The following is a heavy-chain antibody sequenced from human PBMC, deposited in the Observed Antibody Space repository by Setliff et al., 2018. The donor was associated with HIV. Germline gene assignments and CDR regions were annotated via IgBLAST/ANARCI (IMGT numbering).Heavy chain of an antibody. Sequence: GGSLRLSCAASGFTFSSYGMHWVRQAPGKGLEWVAFIRYDGSYEYYADSVKGRVTISRDNSKNTVDLQMNSLRAEDTAVYYCAKDGDYSNWDYDAFDIWGQGTMVTVSS. CDR3: AKDGDYSNWDYDAFDI. CDR1: GFTFSSYG. D-gene: IGHD1-7*01. J-gene: IGHJ3*02. CDR2: IRYDGSYE. V-gene: IGHV3-30*02.